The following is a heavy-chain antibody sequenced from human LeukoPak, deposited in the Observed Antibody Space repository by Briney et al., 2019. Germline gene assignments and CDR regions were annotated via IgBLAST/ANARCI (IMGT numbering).Heavy chain of an antibody. V-gene: IGHV3-30*03. CDR2: ISYDGSNK. CDR3: ARGEWGYYDSSGYYYLGDY. CDR1: GFTFSTYG. D-gene: IGHD3-22*01. J-gene: IGHJ4*02. Sequence: GGSLRLSCAASGFTFSTYGMHWVRQAPGKGLEWVAVISYDGSNKYYADSVKGRFTISRDNSKNTLYLQMNSLRAEDTAVYYCARGEWGYYDSSGYYYLGDYWGQGTLVTVSS.